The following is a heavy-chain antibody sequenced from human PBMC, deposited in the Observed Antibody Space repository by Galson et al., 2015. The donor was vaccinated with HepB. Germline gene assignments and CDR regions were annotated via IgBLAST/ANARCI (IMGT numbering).Heavy chain of an antibody. CDR1: GGTFSSYA. Sequence: SVKVSCKASGGTFSSYAISWVRQAPGQGLEWMGRIIPILGIANYAQKFQGRVTITADKSTSTAYMELSSLRSEDTAVYYCARDRRYDFWSDAFDIWGQGTMVTVSS. V-gene: IGHV1-69*04. CDR3: ARDRRYDFWSDAFDI. J-gene: IGHJ3*02. D-gene: IGHD3-3*01. CDR2: IIPILGIA.